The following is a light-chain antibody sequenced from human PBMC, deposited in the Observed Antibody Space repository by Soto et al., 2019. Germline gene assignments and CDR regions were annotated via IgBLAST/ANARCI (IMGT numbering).Light chain of an antibody. CDR2: KAS. Sequence: DIQMTQSPSTLSGSVGDRVTITCRASQTISSWLAWYQQKPGKAPKLLIYKASTLKSGVPSRFSGSGSGTDFTLTISSLQPEDFATYYCQQYNSAPWTFGQGTKVDI. CDR1: QTISSW. J-gene: IGKJ1*01. CDR3: QQYNSAPWT. V-gene: IGKV1-5*03.